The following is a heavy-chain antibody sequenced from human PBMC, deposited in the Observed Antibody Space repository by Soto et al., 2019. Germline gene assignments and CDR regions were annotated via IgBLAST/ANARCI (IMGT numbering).Heavy chain of an antibody. Sequence: SEILSLTCAVYGGSFSGYYWSWIRQPPGKGLEWIGEINHSGSTNYNPSLKSRVTISVDTSKNQFSLKLSSVTAADTAVYYCASYPSRVATIGDAYMDVWGQGTTVTVPS. CDR3: ASYPSRVATIGDAYMDV. V-gene: IGHV4-34*01. CDR1: GGSFSGYY. D-gene: IGHD5-12*01. J-gene: IGHJ6*02. CDR2: INHSGST.